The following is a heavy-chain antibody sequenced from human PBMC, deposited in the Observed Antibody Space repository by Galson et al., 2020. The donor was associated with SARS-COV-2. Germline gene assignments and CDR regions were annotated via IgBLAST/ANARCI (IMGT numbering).Heavy chain of an antibody. J-gene: IGHJ2*01. CDR3: ARQGVNMIVLVTVPGWFFDL. CDR1: GYSISTTNY. D-gene: IGHD3-22*01. V-gene: IGHV4-38-2*01. Sequence: SETLSLTCAVSGYSISTTNYWGWVRPPPGKGLEWIGSIYPSGSTYYNPSLKSRVTISVDTSRNKFSLRLDSVTAADTALYYCARQGVNMIVLVTVPGWFFDLWGRGTPVTVSS. CDR2: IYPSGST.